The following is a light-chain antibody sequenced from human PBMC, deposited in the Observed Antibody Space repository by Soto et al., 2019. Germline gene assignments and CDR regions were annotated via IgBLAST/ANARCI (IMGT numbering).Light chain of an antibody. CDR1: HSISNY. Sequence: DIQMTQSTSSLSASVGDRVTITCRASHSISNYLNWYQQKLGKAPKLLIYGASSLQSGVPSRFSGSGSGTDFTLIISSLQPEDSATYYCQESNRVPFTFGGGTKLEIK. V-gene: IGKV1-39*01. CDR3: QESNRVPFT. J-gene: IGKJ4*01. CDR2: GAS.